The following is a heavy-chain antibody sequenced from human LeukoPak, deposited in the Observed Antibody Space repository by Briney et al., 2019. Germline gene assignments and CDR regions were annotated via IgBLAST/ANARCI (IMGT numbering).Heavy chain of an antibody. Sequence: PGESLRLSCAASGLTFSSYSMNWVRQAPGKVLEWVSSISSSSSYIYYADSVKGRFTISRDNAKNSLYLQMNSLRAEDTAVYYCARDHLEWLFGPPDYWGQGTLVTVSS. CDR1: GLTFSSYS. J-gene: IGHJ4*02. V-gene: IGHV3-21*01. CDR2: ISSSSSYI. CDR3: ARDHLEWLFGPPDY. D-gene: IGHD3-3*01.